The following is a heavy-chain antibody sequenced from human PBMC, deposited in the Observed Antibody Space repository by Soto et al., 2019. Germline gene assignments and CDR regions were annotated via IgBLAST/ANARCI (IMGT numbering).Heavy chain of an antibody. V-gene: IGHV1-18*04. Sequence: QVQLVQSGAEVKKPGASVKVSCKASGYTFTSYGISWVRQAPGQGLEWMGWISAYNGNTNYAQKLQGRVTMTTDTSTSTAYMELRSLRSDDTAVYYCARSSFMITFGGVIGRTLSRYYYGMDVWGQGTTVTVSS. CDR3: ARSSFMITFGGVIGRTLSRYYYGMDV. CDR2: ISAYNGNT. D-gene: IGHD3-16*02. CDR1: GYTFTSYG. J-gene: IGHJ6*02.